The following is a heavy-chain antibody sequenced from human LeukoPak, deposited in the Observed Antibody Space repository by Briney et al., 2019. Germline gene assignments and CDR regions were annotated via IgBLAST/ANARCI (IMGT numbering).Heavy chain of an antibody. J-gene: IGHJ2*01. CDR3: ARHFDL. CDR2: IYYSGST. Sequence: SETLSLTCTVSGGSISSYYWSWIRQPPGKGLEWIGYIYYSGSTNYNPSLKSRVTISVDTSKNQFSLKLSSVTAADTAVYYCARHFDLWGRGTLVTVSS. V-gene: IGHV4-59*01. CDR1: GGSISSYY.